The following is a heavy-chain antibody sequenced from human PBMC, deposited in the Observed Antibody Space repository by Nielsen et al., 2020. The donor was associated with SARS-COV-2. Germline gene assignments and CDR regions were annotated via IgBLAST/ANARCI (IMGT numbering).Heavy chain of an antibody. CDR2: IFSNDEK. Sequence: WIRQPPGKALEWLAHIFSNDEKSYSTSLKSRLTISKDTSKSQVVLTMTNMDPVDTATYYRARMNYCSSTSCYIGYYYYMDVWGKGTTVTVSS. D-gene: IGHD2-2*02. CDR3: ARMNYCSSTSCYIGYYYYMDV. V-gene: IGHV2-26*01. J-gene: IGHJ6*03.